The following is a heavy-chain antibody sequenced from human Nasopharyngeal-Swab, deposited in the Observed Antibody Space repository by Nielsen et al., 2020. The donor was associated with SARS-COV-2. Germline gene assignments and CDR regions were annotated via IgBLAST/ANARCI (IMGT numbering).Heavy chain of an antibody. CDR1: GYTFTSYG. Sequence: ASVKVSCKASGYTFTSYGISWVRQAPGQGLEWMGWINAYNGNTNFAQKLQVRVTMTTDTSTSTAYMELRSLRSDDTAVYYCVRCSSSSRTVPDYWGQGTLVTVSS. CDR2: INAYNGNT. D-gene: IGHD6-6*01. CDR3: VRCSSSSRTVPDY. V-gene: IGHV1-18*01. J-gene: IGHJ4*02.